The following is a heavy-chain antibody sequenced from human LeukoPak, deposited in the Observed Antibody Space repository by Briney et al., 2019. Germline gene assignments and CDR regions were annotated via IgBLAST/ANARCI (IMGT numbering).Heavy chain of an antibody. CDR3: ARHGFQLLYGGYFDY. D-gene: IGHD2-2*02. V-gene: IGHV4-34*01. Sequence: TSETLSLTCTVSGGSISSYYWSWIRQPPGKGLEWIGEINHSGSTNYNPSLKSRVTISVDASKNQFSLKLSSVTAADTAVYYCARHGFQLLYGGYFDYWGQGTLVTVSS. J-gene: IGHJ4*02. CDR2: INHSGST. CDR1: GGSISSYY.